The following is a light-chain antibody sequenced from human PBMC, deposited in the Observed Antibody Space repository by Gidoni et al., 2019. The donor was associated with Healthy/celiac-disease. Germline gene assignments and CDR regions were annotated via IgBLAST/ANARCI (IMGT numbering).Light chain of an antibody. Sequence: EIVLTQSPATLSLSPGERATLSCGASQSVSSSYLACYQQKPGLAPRLLLYDAASRATGIPDRFSGRGSGTDFTLTIIRLEPEDFSVYYCQQDGSSPQLTFGGGTKVEIK. CDR2: DAA. V-gene: IGKV3D-20*01. J-gene: IGKJ4*01. CDR1: QSVSSSY. CDR3: QQDGSSPQLT.